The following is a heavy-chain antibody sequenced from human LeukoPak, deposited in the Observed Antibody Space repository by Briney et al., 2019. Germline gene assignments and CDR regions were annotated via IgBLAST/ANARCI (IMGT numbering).Heavy chain of an antibody. CDR3: AKANTVTKRYFDY. J-gene: IGHJ4*02. Sequence: PGRSLRLSCAASGFTFSSYGMHWVRQAPGKGLEWVAVISYDGSNKYYADSVKGRFTISRDNSKNTLCLQMNSLRAEDTAVYYCAKANTVTKRYFDYWGQGTLVTVSS. CDR2: ISYDGSNK. D-gene: IGHD4-17*01. V-gene: IGHV3-30*18. CDR1: GFTFSSYG.